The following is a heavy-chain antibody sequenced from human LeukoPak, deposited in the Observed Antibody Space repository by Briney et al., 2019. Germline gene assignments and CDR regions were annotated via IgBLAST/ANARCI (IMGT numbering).Heavy chain of an antibody. CDR2: ISSSSSYT. D-gene: IGHD4-23*01. CDR1: GFTFSDYY. J-gene: IGHJ4*02. CDR3: ARGYGGQDYFDY. Sequence: PGGSLRLSCAASGFTFSDYYMSWIRQAPGKGLEWVSYISSSSSYTNYADSVKGRFTISRDNSKNTLYLQMNSLRAEDTAVYYCARGYGGQDYFDYWGQGTLVTVSS. V-gene: IGHV3-11*06.